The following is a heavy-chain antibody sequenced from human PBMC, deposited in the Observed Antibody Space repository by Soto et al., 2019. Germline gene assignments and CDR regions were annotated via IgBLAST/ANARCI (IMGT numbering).Heavy chain of an antibody. CDR1: VGSFSGYD. J-gene: IGHJ4*02. D-gene: IGHD3-22*01. Sequence: PSETLSLTCAFYVGSFSGYDWSCIRQPPGKWLEWIGEINHSGSTNYNPSLKSRVTISVGTSKNQFSLKLSSVTAADTAVYYCARDDSYDSSGSMSPLYEDWGQGTLVIVS. CDR2: INHSGST. V-gene: IGHV4-34*01. CDR3: ARDDSYDSSGSMSPLYED.